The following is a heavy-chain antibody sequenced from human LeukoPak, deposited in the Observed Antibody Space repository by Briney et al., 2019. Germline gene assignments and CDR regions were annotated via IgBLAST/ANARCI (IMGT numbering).Heavy chain of an antibody. CDR1: GFTFSSYG. CDR3: ATDNGKYSSGMDG. J-gene: IGHJ6*02. CDR2: IWCDGSNK. V-gene: IGHV3-33*01. D-gene: IGHD2/OR15-2a*01. Sequence: GGSLRLSCAASGFTFSSYGMHWVRQAPGKGLEWVAVIWCDGSNKYYADSVKGRFTISRDNSKNTLYLQMNSLRAEDTAVYYCATDNGKYSSGMDGCGQASTVTLSS.